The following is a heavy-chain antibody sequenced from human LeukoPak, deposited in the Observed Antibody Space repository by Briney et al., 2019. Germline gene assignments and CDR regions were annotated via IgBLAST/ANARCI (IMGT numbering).Heavy chain of an antibody. Sequence: SETLSLTCTVSGGSMSSYYWSWIRQPPGKGLEWIGYIYYSGSTKYNPSLKSRVTILVDTSKNQFSLELSSVTAADTAVYYCARDLGDGYNWAYWGQGTLVTVSS. CDR2: IYYSGST. D-gene: IGHD5-24*01. J-gene: IGHJ4*02. V-gene: IGHV4-59*01. CDR1: GGSMSSYY. CDR3: ARDLGDGYNWAY.